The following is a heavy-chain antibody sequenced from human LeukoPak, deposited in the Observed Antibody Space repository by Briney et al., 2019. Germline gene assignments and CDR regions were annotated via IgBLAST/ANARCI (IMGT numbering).Heavy chain of an antibody. V-gene: IGHV3-33*08. Sequence: PGGSLRLSCAASGFTFSSYSMNWVRQAPGKGLEWVAVIWYDGSKKYYADSVKGRFTISRDNSKNTLYLQMDSLRAEDTAVYYCARYNTGSVDYWGQGTLVTVSS. D-gene: IGHD2-8*02. CDR2: IWYDGSKK. CDR3: ARYNTGSVDY. J-gene: IGHJ4*02. CDR1: GFTFSSYS.